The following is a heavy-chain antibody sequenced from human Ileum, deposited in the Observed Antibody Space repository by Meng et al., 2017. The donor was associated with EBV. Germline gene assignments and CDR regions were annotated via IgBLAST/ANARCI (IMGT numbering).Heavy chain of an antibody. V-gene: IGHV4-4*02. J-gene: IGHJ4*02. CDR3: ARVGQWLPIDY. Sequence: LRGSGRGMVQPWGALAPTCAVSGGSISRSNWWSWVRQPPGKGLEWIGEIYHSGSTNYNPSLKSRVTMSVDKSKNQFSLNLSSVTAADTAVYYCARVGQWLPIDYWGQGTLVTVSS. CDR2: IYHSGST. CDR1: GGSISRSNW. D-gene: IGHD6-19*01.